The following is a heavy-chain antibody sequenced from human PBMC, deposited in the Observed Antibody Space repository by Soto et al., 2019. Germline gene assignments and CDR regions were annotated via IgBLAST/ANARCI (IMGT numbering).Heavy chain of an antibody. J-gene: IGHJ6*02. CDR3: GRGQTAIDV. CDR2: IYYSGST. Sequence: SETLSLTCSVSGGTITRGDHFWSWVRQSPGKGLEWLGYIYYSGSTYYNPSLKGRVMMTIDTSKHQFSLNLSSVTAADTAVFYCGRGQTAIDVWGQGTKVT. D-gene: IGHD5-18*01. CDR1: GGTITRGDHF. V-gene: IGHV4-30-4*01.